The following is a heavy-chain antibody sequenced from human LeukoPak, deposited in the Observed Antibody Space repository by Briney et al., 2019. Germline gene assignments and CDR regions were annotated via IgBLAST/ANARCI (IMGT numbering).Heavy chain of an antibody. J-gene: IGHJ4*02. Sequence: GGSLRLSCAASGFTFSSYAMSWVRQAPGKGLEWVSYISSSSSTIYYADSVKGRFTISRDNAKNSLYLQMNSLRAEDTAVYYCARDPEYCSGGSCYPQPFWGQGTLVTVSS. V-gene: IGHV3-48*01. CDR2: ISSSSSTI. D-gene: IGHD2-15*01. CDR1: GFTFSSYA. CDR3: ARDPEYCSGGSCYPQPF.